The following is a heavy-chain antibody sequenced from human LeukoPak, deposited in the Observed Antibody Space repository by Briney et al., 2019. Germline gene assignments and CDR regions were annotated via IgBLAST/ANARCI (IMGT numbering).Heavy chain of an antibody. CDR1: GGSFSGYY. V-gene: IGHV4-34*01. Sequence: SETLSLTCAVYGGSFSGYYWSWIRQPPGKGLEWIGEINHSGSTNYNPSLKSRVTISVDTSKNQFSLKLSSVTAADTAVYYCARAEDYYGSGSYYLWGQGTLVTVSS. D-gene: IGHD3-10*01. J-gene: IGHJ5*02. CDR2: INHSGST. CDR3: ARAEDYYGSGSYYL.